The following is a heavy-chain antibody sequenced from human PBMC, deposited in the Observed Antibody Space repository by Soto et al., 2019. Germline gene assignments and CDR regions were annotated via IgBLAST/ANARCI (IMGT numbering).Heavy chain of an antibody. CDR2: ISGSGGST. V-gene: IGHV3-23*01. D-gene: IGHD3-3*01. CDR3: AKVHDFWSGYPSTLLTGGMDV. Sequence: VQLLESGGGLVQPGGSLRLSCAASGFTFSSYAMSWVRQAPGKGLEWVSAISGSGGSTYYADSVKGRFTISRDNSKNTLYLQMNSLRAEDTAVYYCAKVHDFWSGYPSTLLTGGMDVWGQGTTVTVSS. CDR1: GFTFSSYA. J-gene: IGHJ6*02.